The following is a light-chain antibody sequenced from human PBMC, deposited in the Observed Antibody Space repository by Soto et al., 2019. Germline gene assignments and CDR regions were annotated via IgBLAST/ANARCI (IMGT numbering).Light chain of an antibody. Sequence: EIVMTQSPATLSVSPGERATLSCRASQSITSNYLAWYQQKPGQAPRLLIYGPSSRAIGIPHRFSGSGSGTDFTLTISRLEPEDFAVCYCQQRSNWPLTFGGGTKVDIK. CDR3: QQRSNWPLT. CDR2: GPS. V-gene: IGKV3D-20*02. CDR1: QSITSNY. J-gene: IGKJ4*01.